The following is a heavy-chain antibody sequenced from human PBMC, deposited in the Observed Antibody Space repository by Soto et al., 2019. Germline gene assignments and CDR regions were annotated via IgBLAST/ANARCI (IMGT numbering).Heavy chain of an antibody. CDR3: AKRIGYCTTTTCYANFDY. D-gene: IGHD2-2*01. CDR1: GFTFRSYV. CDR2: ISYSGDST. J-gene: IGHJ4*02. V-gene: IGHV3-23*01. Sequence: PGGSLRLSCAASGFTFRSYVMSWVRQTPGKGLEWVSGISYSGDSTYYADSVKGRFTISRDNSKNTLYLQMSSLRAEDTAVYYCAKRIGYCTTTTCYANFDYWRQGALVTVSS.